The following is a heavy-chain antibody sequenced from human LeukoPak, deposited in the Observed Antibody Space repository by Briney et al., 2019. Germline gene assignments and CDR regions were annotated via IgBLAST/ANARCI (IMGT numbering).Heavy chain of an antibody. CDR1: GFTFSSYA. J-gene: IGHJ3*02. CDR2: IGSSDIYI. CDR3: ARSDYGGSSDDAFDI. V-gene: IGHV3-21*01. Sequence: GGSLRLSCAASGFTFSSYAMSWVRQAPGKGLEWVSSIGSSDIYIYYADSVKGRFTISRDNAKNSLYLQMDSLRAEDTAVYYCARSDYGGSSDDAFDIWGQGTMVTVSS. D-gene: IGHD4-23*01.